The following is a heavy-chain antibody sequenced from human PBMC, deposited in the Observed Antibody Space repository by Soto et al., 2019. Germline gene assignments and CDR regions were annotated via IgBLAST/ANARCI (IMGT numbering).Heavy chain of an antibody. V-gene: IGHV2-5*02. CDR1: GFSLKTIGVS. J-gene: IGHJ4*02. Sequence: QITLKESGPTLVRPTQTLTLTCSFSGFSLKTIGVSVGWIRQPPGKALEWLALTYWDDDQRYSPSLKTRLTVTTDTSKNQLVLAMTNMAPVEPVTYYCARSTSDNFWSAPFAYWGPGLVVTVSS. CDR2: TYWDDDQ. D-gene: IGHD3-3*01. CDR3: ARSTSDNFWSAPFAY.